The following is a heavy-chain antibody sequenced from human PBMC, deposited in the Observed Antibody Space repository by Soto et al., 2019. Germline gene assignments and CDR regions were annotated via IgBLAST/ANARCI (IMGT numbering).Heavy chain of an antibody. V-gene: IGHV1-18*01. J-gene: IGHJ6*02. CDR1: GYTFTSYG. CDR2: ISAYNGNT. Sequence: QVQLVQSGAEVKKPGASVKVSCKASGYTFTSYGISWVRQAPGQGLEWMAWISAYNGNTNYAQKVQGRVNMTTDTSTSTAYMEPRSLRSDDTAVYYCARDLWLRLRGGGMDVWGQGTTVTVSS. D-gene: IGHD5-12*01. CDR3: ARDLWLRLRGGGMDV.